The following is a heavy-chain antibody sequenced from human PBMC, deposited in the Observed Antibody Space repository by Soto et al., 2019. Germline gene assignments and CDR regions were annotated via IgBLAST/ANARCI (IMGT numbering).Heavy chain of an antibody. V-gene: IGHV3-23*01. Sequence: EVQLLESGGGLVQPGGSLRLSCAASGFTFSSYSMSWVRQAPGKGLEWVSAISGSGGSTYYADSVKGRFTISRDNSKNTLYRQMNSLISEDTAVYYCANRASRSGYHFDYWGQGTLVTVSS. CDR1: GFTFSSYS. J-gene: IGHJ4*02. CDR3: ANRASRSGYHFDY. CDR2: ISGSGGST. D-gene: IGHD5-18*01.